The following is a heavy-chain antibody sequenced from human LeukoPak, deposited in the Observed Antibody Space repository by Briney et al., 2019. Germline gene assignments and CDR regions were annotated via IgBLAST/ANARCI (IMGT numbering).Heavy chain of an antibody. J-gene: IGHJ4*02. CDR3: ARGGLRYYVDY. V-gene: IGHV4-39*07. D-gene: IGHD1-14*01. Sequence: SETLSLTCTVSGGSISSSSYYWGWIRQPPGKGLEWIGSIYYDGSTYYNPSLKSRVTISVDTSKNQFSLKLSSVTAADTAVYYCARGGLRYYVDYWGQGTLVTVSS. CDR1: GGSISSSSYY. CDR2: IYYDGST.